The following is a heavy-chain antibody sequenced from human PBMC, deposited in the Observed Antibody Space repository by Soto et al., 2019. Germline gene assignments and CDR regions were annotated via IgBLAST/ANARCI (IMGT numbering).Heavy chain of an antibody. D-gene: IGHD5-12*01. CDR3: AICPREYSGYDSRDYFDY. CDR2: ISGSGGST. CDR1: GFTFSSYA. J-gene: IGHJ4*02. Sequence: GGSLRLSCAASGFTFSSYAMSWVRQAPGKGLEWVSAISGSGGSTYYADSVKGRFTISRDNSKNTLYLQMNSLRAEDTAVYYCAICPREYSGYDSRDYFDYWGQGTLVTVSS. V-gene: IGHV3-23*01.